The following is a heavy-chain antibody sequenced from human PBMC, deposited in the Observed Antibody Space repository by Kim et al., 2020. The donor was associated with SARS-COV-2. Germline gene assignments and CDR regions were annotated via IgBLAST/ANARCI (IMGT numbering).Heavy chain of an antibody. CDR2: IYHSGST. CDR3: ARDRGRITMIVVVNDAFGI. J-gene: IGHJ3*02. V-gene: IGHV4-4*02. Sequence: SETLSLTCAVSGGSISSSNWWSWVRQPPGKGLEWIGEIYHSGSTNYNPSLKSRVTISVDKSKNQFSLKLSSVTAADTAVYYCARDRGRITMIVVVNDAFGIWGQGTMVTVSS. D-gene: IGHD3-22*01. CDR1: GGSISSSNW.